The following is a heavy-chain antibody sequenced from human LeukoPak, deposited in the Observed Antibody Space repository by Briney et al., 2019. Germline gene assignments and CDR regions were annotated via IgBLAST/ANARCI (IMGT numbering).Heavy chain of an antibody. V-gene: IGHV3-53*01. Sequence: GGSLRLSCAASGFTVSSNDMSWVRQAPGKGLEWVSVIYSGGSTYYADSVKGRFTISRDNSKNTLYLQMNSLRAEDTAVYYCARDRGSFYGMDVWGQGTTVTVSS. CDR3: ARDRGSFYGMDV. J-gene: IGHJ6*02. CDR1: GFTVSSND. D-gene: IGHD5-12*01. CDR2: IYSGGST.